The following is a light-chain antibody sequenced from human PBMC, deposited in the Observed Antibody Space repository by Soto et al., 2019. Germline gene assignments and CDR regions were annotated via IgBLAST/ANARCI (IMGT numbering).Light chain of an antibody. J-gene: IGKJ1*01. Sequence: NQMDQSPSTLSASEGDRVTMACRASQSISSWLAWYQQKPGKAPKLLIYAASSLQSGVPSRFSGSGSGTDFTLTISSLQPEDFATYYCQQSYSTPPTFGQGTKVDI. CDR3: QQSYSTPPT. CDR1: QSISSW. CDR2: AAS. V-gene: IGKV1-39*01.